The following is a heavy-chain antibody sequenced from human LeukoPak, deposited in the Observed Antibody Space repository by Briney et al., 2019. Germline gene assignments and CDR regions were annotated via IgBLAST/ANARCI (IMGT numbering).Heavy chain of an antibody. Sequence: GGSLRLSCAASGFTVSNNYMNWVRQAPGKGLEWVSVIYSGGSTYYADSVQGRFTISRDNSKNTLYLQMNSLRAEDTAVYYCARAGQFISARPITFDYWGQGSLVTVSS. CDR2: IYSGGST. J-gene: IGHJ4*02. D-gene: IGHD6-6*01. CDR3: ARAGQFISARPITFDY. V-gene: IGHV3-53*01. CDR1: GFTVSNNY.